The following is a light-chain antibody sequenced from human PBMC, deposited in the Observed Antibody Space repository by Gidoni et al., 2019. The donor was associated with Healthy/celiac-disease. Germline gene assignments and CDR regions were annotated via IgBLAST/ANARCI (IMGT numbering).Light chain of an antibody. CDR2: GAS. Sequence: EIVLTQSPGTLSLSPGERATLSCRASQSVSSSYLAWYQQKPGQAPRLLIDGASSRATAIPDRFSGSGSGTDFTLTISRLEPEDFAVYYCQQYGSSPPLTFGGGTKVEIK. J-gene: IGKJ4*01. V-gene: IGKV3-20*01. CDR1: QSVSSSY. CDR3: QQYGSSPPLT.